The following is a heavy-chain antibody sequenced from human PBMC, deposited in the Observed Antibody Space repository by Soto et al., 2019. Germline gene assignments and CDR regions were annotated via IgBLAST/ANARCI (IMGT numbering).Heavy chain of an antibody. CDR3: ARRGDGFKGYTLDI. V-gene: IGHV3-7*04. J-gene: IGHJ3*02. CDR1: GFILSSYW. Sequence: EAQLAESGGGLVEPGGSVRLYCSGSGFILSSYWMTWVRQARGKGLEWVANIKQDGTETYYVDSVKGRFTVSRDNTKNSVYLQMNSLRAEDTAVYYCARRGDGFKGYTLDIWGQVTTVTVSS. D-gene: IGHD3-16*02. CDR2: IKQDGTET.